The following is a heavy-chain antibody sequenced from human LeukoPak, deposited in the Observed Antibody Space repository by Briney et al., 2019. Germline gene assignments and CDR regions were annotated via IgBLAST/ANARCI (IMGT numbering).Heavy chain of an antibody. CDR2: ISGSGGST. D-gene: IGHD1-26*01. J-gene: IGHJ4*02. CDR3: ARSDHYSKWELRTFDY. V-gene: IGHV3-23*01. Sequence: PGGSLRLSCAASGFTFSSYAMSWVRQAPGKGLEWVSAISGSGGSTYCADSVKGRFTISRDNAKNSLYLQMNSLRAEDTAVYYCARSDHYSKWELRTFDYWGQGTPVTVSS. CDR1: GFTFSSYA.